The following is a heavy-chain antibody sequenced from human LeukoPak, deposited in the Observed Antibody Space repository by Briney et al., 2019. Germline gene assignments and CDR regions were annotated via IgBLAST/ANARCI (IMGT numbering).Heavy chain of an antibody. D-gene: IGHD6-13*01. Sequence: PSETLSLTCTVSGGSISGTSLYCGWIRQSPGKGLEWIGTIYYSGSTYYNPSLKRRVTMSVDTSKDHFSLKLNSVTAADTAVYYCARHEVSYIGSWYPNWFGAWGQGTRVTVSS. CDR1: GGSISGTSLY. J-gene: IGHJ5*02. CDR3: ARHEVSYIGSWYPNWFGA. CDR2: IYYSGST. V-gene: IGHV4-39*01.